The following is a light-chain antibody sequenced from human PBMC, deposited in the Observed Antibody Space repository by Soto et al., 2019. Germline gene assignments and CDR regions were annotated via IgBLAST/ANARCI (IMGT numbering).Light chain of an antibody. Sequence: EIVLTQSPGTLSLSPGERATLSCMASQSVSSSYLAWYQQKPGQAPRLLIYGASSRAADIPDRFSGSGSGTDFTLTISRLEPEDFAVYYCQQYGISPLTFGGGTKVEIK. CDR3: QQYGISPLT. V-gene: IGKV3-20*01. J-gene: IGKJ4*01. CDR2: GAS. CDR1: QSVSSSY.